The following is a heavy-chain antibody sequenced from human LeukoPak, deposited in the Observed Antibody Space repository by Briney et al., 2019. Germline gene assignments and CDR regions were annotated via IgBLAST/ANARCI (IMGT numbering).Heavy chain of an antibody. D-gene: IGHD3-16*01. V-gene: IGHV3-53*01. CDR1: GFTVSSNY. CDR3: ARADGAGGPYDY. J-gene: IGHJ4*02. Sequence: GGSLRLSCAVSGFTVSSNYMSWVRQAPGKELEWVSVIYSGGSTHYADSVKGRFTISRDNSKNTVFLQMNSLRAEDTAVYYCARADGAGGPYDYWGQGTLVTVSS. CDR2: IYSGGST.